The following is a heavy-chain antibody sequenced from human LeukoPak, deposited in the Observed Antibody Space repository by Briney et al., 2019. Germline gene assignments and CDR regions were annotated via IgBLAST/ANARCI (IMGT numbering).Heavy chain of an antibody. Sequence: SETLSLTCTVSGGSISSSSYYWGWIRQPPGKGLEWIGSIYYSGSTYYNPSLKSRVTISVDTSKNQFSLKLSSVTAADTAVYYCARGDYDILTGYYPVDYWGQGTLVTVSS. CDR2: IYYSGST. D-gene: IGHD3-9*01. CDR1: GGSISSSSYY. J-gene: IGHJ4*02. V-gene: IGHV4-39*01. CDR3: ARGDYDILTGYYPVDY.